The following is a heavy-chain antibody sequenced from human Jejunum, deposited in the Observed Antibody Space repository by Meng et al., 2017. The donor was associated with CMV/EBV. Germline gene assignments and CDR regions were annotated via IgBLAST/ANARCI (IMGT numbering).Heavy chain of an antibody. Sequence: NWWSRVRQHTGKGLEWMGEIYHSGSTYYNPSLKSRLTIPLDMSKNQFSLVLSPLTAADTDIYYCAREWGVSYCSSTNCYASFNAFHIWGQGTLVTVSS. D-gene: IGHD2-2*01. CDR3: AREWGVSYCSSTNCYASFNAFHI. CDR1: NW. J-gene: IGHJ4*02. V-gene: IGHV4-4*02. CDR2: IYHSGST.